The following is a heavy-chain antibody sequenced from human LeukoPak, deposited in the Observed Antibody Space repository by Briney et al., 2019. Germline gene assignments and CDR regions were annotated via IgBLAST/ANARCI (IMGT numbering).Heavy chain of an antibody. J-gene: IGHJ4*02. V-gene: IGHV3-23*01. Sequence: PGGSLRLSCAASGFTFSNYAMNWVRQAPGKGLEWVSAISDSGGSTYYADSVKGRFTISRDNSKDTLYLQMNSLRAEDTAVYYCAKDSQGGSSSWYYWGQGTLVTVSS. CDR3: AKDSQGGSSSWYY. CDR1: GFTFSNYA. D-gene: IGHD6-13*01. CDR2: ISDSGGST.